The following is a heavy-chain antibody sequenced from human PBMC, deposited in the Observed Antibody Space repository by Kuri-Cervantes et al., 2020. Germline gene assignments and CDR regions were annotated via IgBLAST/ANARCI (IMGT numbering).Heavy chain of an antibody. J-gene: IGHJ3*02. CDR3: ARDSDLDAFDI. D-gene: IGHD3-10*01. CDR1: GFTFSSYA. V-gene: IGHV3-74*01. CDR2: INSDGSST. Sequence: GESLKISCAASGFTFSSYAMSWVRQAPGKGLVWVSRINSDGSSTSYADSVKGRFTISRDNAKNTLYLQMNSLRAGDTAVYYCARDSDLDAFDIWGQGTMVTVSS.